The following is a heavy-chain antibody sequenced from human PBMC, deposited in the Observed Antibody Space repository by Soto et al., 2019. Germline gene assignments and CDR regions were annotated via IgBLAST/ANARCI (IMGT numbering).Heavy chain of an antibody. CDR2: IYWDDDK. CDR3: ARLTRGVYDLDRLWEKFDY. Sequence: QITVKESGLTLVKPTQTLTLTCTFSGFSLSTNGMGVGWTRQSPGKALEWLALIYWDDDKRYSPSLRSRLTITQDTCKNQVDLTMTTMDPVYTATYYCARLTRGVYDLDRLWEKFDYWGQGTLVTVSS. D-gene: IGHD5-12*01. J-gene: IGHJ4*02. V-gene: IGHV2-5*02. CDR1: GFSLSTNGMG.